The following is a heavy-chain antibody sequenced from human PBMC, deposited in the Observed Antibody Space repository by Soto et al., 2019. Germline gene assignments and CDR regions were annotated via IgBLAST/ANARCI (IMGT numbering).Heavy chain of an antibody. J-gene: IGHJ1*01. CDR1: GFTFSSYG. V-gene: IGHV3-33*01. Sequence: GGSLRLSCAASGFTFSSYGMHWVRQAPGKGLEWVAVIWYDGSNKYYADSVKGRFTISRDNSKNTLYLQMNSLRAEDTAVYYCAGAGYCSGGSCPPAPEYFQHWGQGTLVTVSS. CDR2: IWYDGSNK. CDR3: AGAGYCSGGSCPPAPEYFQH. D-gene: IGHD2-15*01.